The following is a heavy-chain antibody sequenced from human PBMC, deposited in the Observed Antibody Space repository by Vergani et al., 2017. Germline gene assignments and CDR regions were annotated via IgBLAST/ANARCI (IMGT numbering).Heavy chain of an antibody. D-gene: IGHD6-19*01. CDR2: IYYSGSP. CDR3: ARHSTVEWLVKLGWIDP. Sequence: QVQLQQWGAGLLKPSETLSLTCAVYGGSFSGYYWGWIRQPPGKGLEWIASIYYSGSPYYNPSLKSRVTISVDTSKNQFSLKLSSVTAADTAVYFCARHSTVEWLVKLGWIDPWGQGILVTVSS. J-gene: IGHJ5*02. V-gene: IGHV4-34*01. CDR1: GGSFSGYY.